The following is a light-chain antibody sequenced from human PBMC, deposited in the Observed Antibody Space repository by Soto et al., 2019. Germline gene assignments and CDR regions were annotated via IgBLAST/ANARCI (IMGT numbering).Light chain of an antibody. Sequence: EIVLTQSPATLSLSPGDRATLSCGASQSVSASFVAWYKQKPGLAPSLLIYVGSSRASGIPDRFSGSGSGTDFTLTIRRLEPEDFAVYYCQQYDNSAPLSFGGGTKVEMK. CDR1: QSVSASF. CDR2: VGS. J-gene: IGKJ4*01. V-gene: IGKV3D-20*01. CDR3: QQYDNSAPLS.